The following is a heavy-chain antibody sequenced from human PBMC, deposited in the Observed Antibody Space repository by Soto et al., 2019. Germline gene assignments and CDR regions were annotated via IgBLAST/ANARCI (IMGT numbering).Heavy chain of an antibody. CDR1: GGTFSTYS. Sequence: QVQLVQSGAEVKKPGSSVKVSCKDSGGTFSTYSMFWLRQAPGQGLEWMGRIIPMLGIRNYAQRFQDRVTITADKSTATAHMELSSLRSEDTALYYCTIGSWSGEVLHSWGQGTMFTVSS. CDR3: TIGSWSGEVLHS. CDR2: IIPMLGIR. D-gene: IGHD4-17*01. J-gene: IGHJ3*02. V-gene: IGHV1-69*02.